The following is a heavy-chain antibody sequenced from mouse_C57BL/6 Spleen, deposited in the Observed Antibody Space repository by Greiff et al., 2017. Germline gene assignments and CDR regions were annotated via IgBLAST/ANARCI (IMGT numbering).Heavy chain of an antibody. CDR1: GYTFTSYG. J-gene: IGHJ2*01. D-gene: IGHD2-4*01. CDR3: ARSQRYDYDPPDY. CDR2: IYPRSGNT. V-gene: IGHV1-81*01. Sequence: VQLQQSGAELARPGASVKLSCKASGYTFTSYGISWVKQRTGQGLEWIGEIYPRSGNTYYNEKFKGKATLTAAKSFSTAYLELRSLTSEDSAVYFSARSQRYDYDPPDYGGQGTPLTVSS.